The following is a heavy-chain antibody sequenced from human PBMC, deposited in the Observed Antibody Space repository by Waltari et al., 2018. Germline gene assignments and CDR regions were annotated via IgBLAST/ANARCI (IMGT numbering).Heavy chain of an antibody. CDR2: ISDDGSKK. D-gene: IGHD1-26*01. CDR3: ARAVGAIYAFDI. Sequence: QVQLVESGGGVVQPGRSLRLSCAASGFTFSSYAMHWLRQAPGKGLEWVEVISDDGSKKYYADYVNGRFTIARDKSKNTLYRQMNSLRAEDTAVYYCARAVGAIYAFDIWGQGTMVTVSS. J-gene: IGHJ3*02. V-gene: IGHV3-30*07. CDR1: GFTFSSYA.